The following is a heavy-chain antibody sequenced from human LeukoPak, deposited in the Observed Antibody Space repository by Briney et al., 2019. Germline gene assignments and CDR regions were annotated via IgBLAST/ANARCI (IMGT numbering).Heavy chain of an antibody. CDR2: IYYSGST. Sequence: TSETLSLTCTVSGGSISSYYWSWIRQPPGKGLEWIGYIYYSGSTNYNPSLKSRVTISVETSKNQSSLKLSSVTAADTAVYYCARSGVVDLDYWGQGTLVTVSS. CDR3: ARSGVVDLDY. V-gene: IGHV4-59*08. D-gene: IGHD3-22*01. CDR1: GGSISSYY. J-gene: IGHJ4*02.